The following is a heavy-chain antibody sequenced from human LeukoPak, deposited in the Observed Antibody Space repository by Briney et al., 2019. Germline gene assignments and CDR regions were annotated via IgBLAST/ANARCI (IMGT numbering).Heavy chain of an antibody. V-gene: IGHV3-21*01. CDR3: ARVPHAMVRGVIITEFYFDY. Sequence: GGSLRLSCAASGLTFSSYSMNWVRQAPGKGLEWVSSMSSSSNYIHYADSVKGRFTISRDNAKNSLYLQMNSLRAEDTAVYYCARVPHAMVRGVIITEFYFDYWGQGTLVTVSS. CDR2: MSSSSNYI. CDR1: GLTFSSYS. J-gene: IGHJ4*02. D-gene: IGHD3-10*01.